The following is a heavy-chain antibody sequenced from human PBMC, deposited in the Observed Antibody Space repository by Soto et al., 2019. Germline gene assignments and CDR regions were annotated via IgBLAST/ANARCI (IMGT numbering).Heavy chain of an antibody. CDR1: GGFISGYY. Sequence: SETLSLSCTVSGGFISGYYWSWIRQPPGKGLEWIGYIYYSGSTNYNPSLKSRVTISVDTSKNQFSLKLSSVTAADTAVYYCARGGRDGYNYPFDYWGQGTLVTVSS. CDR3: ARGGRDGYNYPFDY. J-gene: IGHJ4*02. D-gene: IGHD5-12*01. CDR2: IYYSGST. V-gene: IGHV4-59*01.